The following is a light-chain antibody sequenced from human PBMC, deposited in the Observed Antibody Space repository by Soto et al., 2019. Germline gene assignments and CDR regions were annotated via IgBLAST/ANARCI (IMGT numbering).Light chain of an antibody. CDR3: NSYAGSNIYV. V-gene: IGLV2-14*03. Sequence: QSALAQPASVSGSPGQSITISCTGTNSDVGAYSYVSWYQQYPGKAPKLLIYDVGARPSGISDRFSGSKSGNTASLTISGLQADDEACYYCNSYAGSNIYVFGTGTKVTVL. J-gene: IGLJ1*01. CDR2: DVG. CDR1: NSDVGAYSY.